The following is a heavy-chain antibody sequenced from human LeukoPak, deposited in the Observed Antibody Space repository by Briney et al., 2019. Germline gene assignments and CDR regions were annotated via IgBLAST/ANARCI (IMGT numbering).Heavy chain of an antibody. CDR1: GFTFSRYW. J-gene: IGHJ4*02. V-gene: IGHV3-74*01. Sequence: GGSLRLSCAASGFTFSRYWMHWVRHAPGKGLVWVSRINSDGSSTRYADSVKGQFTISRDNAKNTLYLQMNSLRAEDTAVYYCARTQDYGDYKGFDYWGQGTLVTVSS. D-gene: IGHD4-17*01. CDR3: ARTQDYGDYKGFDY. CDR2: INSDGSST.